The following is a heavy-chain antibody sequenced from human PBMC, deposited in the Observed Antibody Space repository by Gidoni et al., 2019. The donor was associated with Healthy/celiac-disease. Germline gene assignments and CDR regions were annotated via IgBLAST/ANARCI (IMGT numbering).Heavy chain of an antibody. V-gene: IGHV1-69*01. Sequence: QVQMVRTGAEAKKPGASVKVFCKEYGGTFSSYAISWVRHAPGQGLEWMGGIIPIFGTANYAHKFQGRVTITADESTSTAYMELSSLGSEYTAVYYCARGAVGNSDYWVQGPLVTVSS. D-gene: IGHD7-27*01. CDR3: ARGAVGNSDY. J-gene: IGHJ4*02. CDR1: GGTFSSYA. CDR2: IIPIFGTA.